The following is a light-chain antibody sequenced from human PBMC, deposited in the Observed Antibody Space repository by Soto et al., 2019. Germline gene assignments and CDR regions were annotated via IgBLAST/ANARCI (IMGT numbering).Light chain of an antibody. CDR1: SSDVGSDNL. V-gene: IGLV2-23*01. CDR3: CSYAGIYTVL. Sequence: QSALTQPASVSGSPGQSITISCTGTSSDVGSDNLVSWYQQHPGKAPKLMIYEGSKRPSGVSNRFSGSKSGNTASLTISGLQAEDEADYYCCSYAGIYTVLFGGGTKLTVL. J-gene: IGLJ2*01. CDR2: EGS.